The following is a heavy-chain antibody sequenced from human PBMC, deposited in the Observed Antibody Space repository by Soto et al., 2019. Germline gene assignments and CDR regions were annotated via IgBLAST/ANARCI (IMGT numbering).Heavy chain of an antibody. CDR3: ARSDCSGGSCYFDY. CDR1: GFIVSSNY. D-gene: IGHD2-15*01. V-gene: IGHV3-66*01. CDR2: IYSAGNT. J-gene: IGHJ4*02. Sequence: GGSLRLSCAASGFIVSSNYMSWVRQAPGKGLEWVSVIYSAGNTYYADSVTGRFSISRDNYRNTLYLQMNSLRAEDTAVYYCARSDCSGGSCYFDYWGQGTLVTVSS.